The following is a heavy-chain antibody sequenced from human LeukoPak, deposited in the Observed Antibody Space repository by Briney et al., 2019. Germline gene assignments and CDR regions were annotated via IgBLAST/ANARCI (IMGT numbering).Heavy chain of an antibody. CDR1: GFTVSSNY. CDR2: IYSCGST. V-gene: IGHV3-53*01. Sequence: PGGSLRLSCAASGFTVSSNYMSWVRQAPGKGLEWVSVIYSCGSTYYADSVKGRFTISRDNSKNTLYLQMNSLRAEDTAVYYCAKDRHFQYYFDYWGQGTLVTVSS. J-gene: IGHJ4*02. CDR3: AKDRHFQYYFDY.